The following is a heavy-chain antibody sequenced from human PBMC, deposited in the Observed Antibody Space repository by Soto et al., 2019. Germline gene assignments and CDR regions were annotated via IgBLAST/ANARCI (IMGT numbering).Heavy chain of an antibody. CDR1: GFNFGASW. Sequence: EVQLMESGGGLVQPGGSLRLSCAASGFNFGASWMAWVRQAPGKGLAWVADIKQDGSEKNYVDSVKGRVTISRDDAKNSLYLQMNSLRAEATAVYYWASDPFYGAIDYWGLGTLVTVSS. J-gene: IGHJ4*02. CDR3: ASDPFYGAIDY. CDR2: IKQDGSEK. V-gene: IGHV3-7*01. D-gene: IGHD3-10*01.